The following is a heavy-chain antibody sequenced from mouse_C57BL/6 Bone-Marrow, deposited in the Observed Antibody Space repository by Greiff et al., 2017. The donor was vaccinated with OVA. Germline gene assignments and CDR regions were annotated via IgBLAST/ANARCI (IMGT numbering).Heavy chain of an antibody. D-gene: IGHD1-1*02. Sequence: VKLQQPGAELVKPGASVKMSCKASGYTFTSYWITWVKQRPGQGLEWIGDIYPGSGSTNYNEKFKSKATLTVDTSSSTAYMQLSSLTSEDSAVYYCARGGDGPYYFDYWGQGTTLTVAS. CDR1: GYTFTSYW. V-gene: IGHV1-55*01. J-gene: IGHJ2*01. CDR2: IYPGSGST. CDR3: ARGGDGPYYFDY.